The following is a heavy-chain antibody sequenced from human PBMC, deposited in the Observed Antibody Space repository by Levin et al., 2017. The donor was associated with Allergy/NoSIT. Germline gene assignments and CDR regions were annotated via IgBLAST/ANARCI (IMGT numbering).Heavy chain of an antibody. CDR2: INSDGTNT. V-gene: IGHV3-74*01. CDR1: GFTFSRFW. J-gene: IGHJ4*02. CDR3: ARGGCSSTSCLDN. Sequence: TGESLKISCAASGFTFSRFWMHWVRQAPGKGLVWVSHINSDGTNTNYADSVKGRFTISRDNTENTLYLQMDSLRAEDTSVYFCARGGCSSTSCLDNWGQGTLVTVSS. D-gene: IGHD2-2*01.